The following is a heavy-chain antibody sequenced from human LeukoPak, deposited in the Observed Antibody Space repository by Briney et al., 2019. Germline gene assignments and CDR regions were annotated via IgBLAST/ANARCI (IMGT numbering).Heavy chain of an antibody. CDR1: GGTFSSYA. J-gene: IGHJ1*01. D-gene: IGHD2-2*02. Sequence: ASVKVSCKASGGTFSSYAISWVRQAPGQGLEWMGGIIPIFGTANYAQKFQGRVTITADESTSTAYMELSSLRSEDTAVYYCARSGIVVVPAAIYHAYFQHWGQGTLVTVSS. CDR2: IIPIFGTA. CDR3: ARSGIVVVPAAIYHAYFQH. V-gene: IGHV1-69*13.